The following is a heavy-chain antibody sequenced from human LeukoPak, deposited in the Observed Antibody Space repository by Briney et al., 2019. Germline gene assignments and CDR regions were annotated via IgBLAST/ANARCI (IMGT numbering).Heavy chain of an antibody. CDR1: GFTFSSYW. Sequence: QSGGSLRLSCAASGFTFSSYWMSWVRQAPGKGLEWVANIKQDGSEKYYVDSVKGRFTISRDNAKNSLYLQMNSLRAEDTAVYYCAREYYYDSSGYYPYFDYWGQGTLVTVSS. V-gene: IGHV3-7*01. D-gene: IGHD3-22*01. J-gene: IGHJ4*02. CDR2: IKQDGSEK. CDR3: AREYYYDSSGYYPYFDY.